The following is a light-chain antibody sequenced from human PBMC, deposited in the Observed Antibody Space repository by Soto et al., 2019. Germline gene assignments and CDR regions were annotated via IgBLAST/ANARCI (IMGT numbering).Light chain of an antibody. J-gene: IGKJ5*01. CDR2: GAS. Sequence: KVMTQXXXXVXGSXGXGATLXXSAGQSVSSNLAWYQRKAGQAPRLLIYGASTRATGIPARFSGSGSGTDFTLTISSLEPEDFAVYYCQQRSNWPPITFGQGTRLEIK. CDR1: QSVSSN. V-gene: IGKV3-11*01. CDR3: QQRSNWPPIT.